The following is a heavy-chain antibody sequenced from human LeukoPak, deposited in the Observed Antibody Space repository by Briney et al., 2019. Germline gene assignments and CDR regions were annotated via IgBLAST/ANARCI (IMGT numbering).Heavy chain of an antibody. CDR3: ARELPGSCYFDY. Sequence: ASARVSCKASGYSFTRYYIHWVRQAPGQGRDYMGMIDPNTGTTWYSQKFQGTVTMTRDTSTSTVSMELSSLRSDDTAIYYCARELPGSCYFDYWGQGTLVPVSS. J-gene: IGHJ4*02. CDR1: GYSFTRYY. V-gene: IGHV1-46*01. CDR2: IDPNTGTT. D-gene: IGHD1-1*01.